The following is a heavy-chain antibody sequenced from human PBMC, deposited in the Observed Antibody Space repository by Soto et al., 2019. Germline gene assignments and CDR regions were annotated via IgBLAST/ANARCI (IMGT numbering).Heavy chain of an antibody. V-gene: IGHV1-3*05. Sequence: QVQLVQSGAEEKKPGASVKVSCKASGYTFTSYAMQWVRQAPGQRLEWMGWINAGNGNTKYSQKFQGRVTITRDTSASIGYVELSRLRSKDMAVSYCARDQRIAFDYWGQGALVTVPS. CDR2: INAGNGNT. J-gene: IGHJ4*02. CDR1: GYTFTSYA. CDR3: ARDQRIAFDY. D-gene: IGHD6-25*01.